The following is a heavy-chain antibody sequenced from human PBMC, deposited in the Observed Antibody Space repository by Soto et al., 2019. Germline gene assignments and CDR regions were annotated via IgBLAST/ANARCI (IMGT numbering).Heavy chain of an antibody. Sequence: ASVKVSCKASGYTFTSYGISWVRQTPGQGLEWMGWISAYNGSTNDEKQLQGRVNMTTDTSTSTAYMELMSTRSDVTAVYYCARDQTSTVPSLLSYYYGSGEWGQGTLVTVSS. D-gene: IGHD3-10*01. J-gene: IGHJ4*02. CDR1: GYTFTSYG. CDR2: ISAYNGST. V-gene: IGHV1-18*01. CDR3: ARDQTSTVPSLLSYYYGSGE.